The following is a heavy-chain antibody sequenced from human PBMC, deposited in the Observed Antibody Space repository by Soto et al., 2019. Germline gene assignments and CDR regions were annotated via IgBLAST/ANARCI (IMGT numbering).Heavy chain of an antibody. V-gene: IGHV3-23*01. D-gene: IGHD6-6*01. CDR1: GFTFGSYA. Sequence: PGGSLRLSCAASGFTFGSYAMSWVRQAPGKGLEWVSAISGSGGSTYYADSVKGRFTISRDNSKNTLYLQMNSLRAEDTAVYYCAKDPQYTNYFDYWGQGTLVTVSS. CDR2: ISGSGGST. J-gene: IGHJ4*02. CDR3: AKDPQYTNYFDY.